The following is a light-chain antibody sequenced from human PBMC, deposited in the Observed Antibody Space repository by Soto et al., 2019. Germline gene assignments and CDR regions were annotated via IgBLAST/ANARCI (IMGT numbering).Light chain of an antibody. CDR3: QQYTTSPPSWT. V-gene: IGKV3-20*01. J-gene: IGKJ1*01. CDR2: GAS. CDR1: QSVSSTY. Sequence: EIVLTQSPGTLSLSPGERATLSCRASQSVSSTYLAWYQQKPGQAPRLLIYGASSPATGIPDTFSGSGSGTDFTLTISRLEPEDVAVYYCQQYTTSPPSWTFGQGTKVEIK.